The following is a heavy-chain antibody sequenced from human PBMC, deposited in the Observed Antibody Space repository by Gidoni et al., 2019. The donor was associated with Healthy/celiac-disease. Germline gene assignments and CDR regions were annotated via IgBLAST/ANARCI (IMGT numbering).Heavy chain of an antibody. V-gene: IGHV3-48*01. CDR2: ISSSSTI. CDR1: GFTFSSYS. Sequence: EVQLVESGGGLVQPGGSLRPSCAASGFTFSSYSMNWVRQAPGKGLEWVSYISSSSTIYYAESVKGRFTISRDNAKNSLYLQMNSLRAEDTAVYYCARVELPFDYWGRGTLVTVSS. CDR3: ARVELPFDY. D-gene: IGHD1-26*01. J-gene: IGHJ4*02.